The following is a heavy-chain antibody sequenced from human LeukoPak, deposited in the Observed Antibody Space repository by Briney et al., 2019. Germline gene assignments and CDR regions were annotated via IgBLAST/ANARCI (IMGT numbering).Heavy chain of an antibody. V-gene: IGHV3-48*03. CDR2: ISSSGSTI. CDR3: AREDYYDSSGFYFDY. D-gene: IGHD3-22*01. J-gene: IGHJ4*02. Sequence: GGSLRLSCAASGFTFSSYGMNWVRQAPGKGLEWVSYISSSGSTIYYADSVKGRFTISRDNAKNSLYLQMNSLRAEDTAVYYCAREDYYDSSGFYFDYWGQGTLVTVSS. CDR1: GFTFSSYG.